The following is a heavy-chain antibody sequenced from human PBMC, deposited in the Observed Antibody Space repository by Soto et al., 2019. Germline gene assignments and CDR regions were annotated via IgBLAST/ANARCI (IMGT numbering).Heavy chain of an antibody. Sequence: QVQLQQSGPGLVKPSQTLSLTCDISGDSVSSNSAAWNWIRQTPSRGLEWLGRTYYRSKWYINYALSVKSRITVNPDTSKNQSSLQLNSVTPEDTAVYYCARGSWDDVTGHYYMDVWGKGTTVTVSS. CDR3: ARGSWDDVTGHYYMDV. V-gene: IGHV6-1*01. CDR2: TYYRSKWYI. J-gene: IGHJ6*03. D-gene: IGHD1-1*01. CDR1: GDSVSSNSAA.